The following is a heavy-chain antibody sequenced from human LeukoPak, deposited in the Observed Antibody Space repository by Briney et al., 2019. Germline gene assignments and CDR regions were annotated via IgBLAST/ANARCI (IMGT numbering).Heavy chain of an antibody. D-gene: IGHD3-10*01. CDR1: GFSFSTYD. J-gene: IGHJ3*01. CDR2: ISSRSSNI. Sequence: GGSLRLSCAASGFSFSTYDMNWVRQPPGKGLEWVSSISSRSSNIYYADSLKGRLTISRDNAKNSLYLQMNSLRVEDTAVYYCARAPVRGAFDLWGQGTMVTVSS. V-gene: IGHV3-21*01. CDR3: ARAPVRGAFDL.